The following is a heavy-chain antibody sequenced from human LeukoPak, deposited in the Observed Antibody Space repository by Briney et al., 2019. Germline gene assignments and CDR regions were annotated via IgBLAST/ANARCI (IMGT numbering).Heavy chain of an antibody. Sequence: PGGSLRLSCAASGFTFSSYGMHWVRQAPGKGLEWVAVISYDGSNKYYADSVKGRFTISRDNSKNTLYLQMNSLRAEDTAVYYCAKDRVMVRGVISYAFDIWGQGTMVTVSS. CDR3: AKDRVMVRGVISYAFDI. D-gene: IGHD3-10*01. CDR1: GFTFSSYG. J-gene: IGHJ3*02. V-gene: IGHV3-30*18. CDR2: ISYDGSNK.